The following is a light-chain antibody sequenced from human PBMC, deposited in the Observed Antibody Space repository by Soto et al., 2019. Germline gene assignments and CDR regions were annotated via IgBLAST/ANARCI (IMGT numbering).Light chain of an antibody. CDR1: SSDVGGYNF. V-gene: IGLV2-14*03. J-gene: IGLJ2*01. CDR2: DVN. CDR3: TSFASGSTVI. Sequence: SALTQPASVSGSPGQSITISCTGTSSDVGGYNFVSWYHQHPGKAPKLIIYDVNNRPSGVSNRFSGSKSGNTASLTISGLQAEDEGDYYCTSFASGSTVIFGGGTKLTVL.